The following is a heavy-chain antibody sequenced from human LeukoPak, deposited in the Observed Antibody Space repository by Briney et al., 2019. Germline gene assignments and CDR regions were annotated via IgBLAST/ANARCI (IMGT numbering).Heavy chain of an antibody. CDR3: ASKWQQLEGYYYGVDV. CDR2: IIPIFGTA. CDR1: GGTFSSYA. J-gene: IGHJ6*02. D-gene: IGHD6-13*01. V-gene: IGHV1-69*13. Sequence: ASVKVSCKASGGTFSSYAISWVRQAPGQGLEWMGGIIPIFGTANYAQKFQGRVTITADESTSTAYMELSSLRSEDTAVYYCASKWQQLEGYYYGVDVWGQGTTVTVSS.